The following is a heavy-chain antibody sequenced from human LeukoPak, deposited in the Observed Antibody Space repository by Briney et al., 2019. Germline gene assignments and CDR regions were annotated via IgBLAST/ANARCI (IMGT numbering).Heavy chain of an antibody. V-gene: IGHV3-30*02. CDR1: GFTFSSYG. CDR3: AKTHSTSWGYFDY. J-gene: IGHJ4*02. CDR2: IRYDGNTK. Sequence: GGSLRLSCAASGFTFSSYGMHWVRQAPGKGLEWEAFIRYDGNTKYYADSVKGRFTISRDNSKNTLYLQMNSLIPEDTAVYYCAKTHSTSWGYFDYWGKGTLVTVSS. D-gene: IGHD2-2*01.